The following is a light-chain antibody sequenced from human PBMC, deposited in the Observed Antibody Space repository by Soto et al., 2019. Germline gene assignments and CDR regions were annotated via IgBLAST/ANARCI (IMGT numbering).Light chain of an antibody. J-gene: IGKJ4*01. CDR2: GAS. Sequence: VVMTQSPATLSVSPGETATLSCRASQTISSNLAWYQQQPGQAPRLLIFGASTRATGVPARFSGSGSGTEFTLTISSLQSEDSAVYYCQQHNNWLTFGGGTKVEIK. CDR3: QQHNNWLT. CDR1: QTISSN. V-gene: IGKV3-15*01.